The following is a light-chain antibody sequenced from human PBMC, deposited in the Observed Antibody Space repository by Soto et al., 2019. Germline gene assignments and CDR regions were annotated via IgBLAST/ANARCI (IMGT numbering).Light chain of an antibody. CDR3: QSHDTSLSGSRV. Sequence: QSALTQPPSVSGAPGQRVTISCTGSSSNIGAGYDVHWYQQLPGTAPKLLIYGNNNRPSGVPDRFSGSKSGTSASLAITVLLPEDEADYYCQSHDTSLSGSRVFGTGTKVTVL. J-gene: IGLJ1*01. CDR2: GNN. CDR1: SSNIGAGYD. V-gene: IGLV1-40*01.